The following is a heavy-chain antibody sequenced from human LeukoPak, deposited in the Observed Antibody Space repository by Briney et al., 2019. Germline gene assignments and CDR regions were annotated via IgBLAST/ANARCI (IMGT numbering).Heavy chain of an antibody. CDR2: IYTSGST. V-gene: IGHV4-61*02. CDR3: ASLGRDYGGNSRYWYFDL. J-gene: IGHJ2*01. Sequence: TLSLTCTVSGGSISSGDYYWSWIRQPAGKGLEWIGRIYTSGSTNYNPSLKSRVTMSVDTSKNQFSLKLSSVTAADTAVYYCASLGRDYGGNSRYWYFDLWGRGTLVTVSS. D-gene: IGHD4-23*01. CDR1: GGSISSGDYY.